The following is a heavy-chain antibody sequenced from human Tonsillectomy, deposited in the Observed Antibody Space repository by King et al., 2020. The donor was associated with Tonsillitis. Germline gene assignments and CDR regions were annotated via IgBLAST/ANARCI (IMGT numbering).Heavy chain of an antibody. J-gene: IGHJ4*02. V-gene: IGHV4-39*02. CDR1: GGSITSGNYY. Sequence: LQLQESGPGLVKPSETLSLTCTVSGGSITSGNYYWGWIRQPPGKGLEWIGSIYYGASFYYNPSLKSRVTLSAVPPKNHFFPSLVSVTAADTAVYYCARVSITGTARGYFDYWGLGTLVTVSS. CDR3: ARVSITGTARGYFDY. D-gene: IGHD1-7*01. CDR2: IYYGASF.